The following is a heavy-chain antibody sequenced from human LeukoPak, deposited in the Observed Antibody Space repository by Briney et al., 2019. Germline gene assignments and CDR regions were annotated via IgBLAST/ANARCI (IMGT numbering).Heavy chain of an antibody. CDR3: ARAYGSGENWFDS. CDR1: GGSFSGYY. D-gene: IGHD3-10*01. J-gene: IGHJ5*01. Sequence: PSETLSLTCAVYGGSFSGYYWTWIRQPPGKGLEWIGESNQSGSTNYNPSLKSRVTISVDTSKNQFSLKVTSVTAADTAVYHCARAYGSGENWFDSWGQGTLVTVSS. V-gene: IGHV4-34*01. CDR2: SNQSGST.